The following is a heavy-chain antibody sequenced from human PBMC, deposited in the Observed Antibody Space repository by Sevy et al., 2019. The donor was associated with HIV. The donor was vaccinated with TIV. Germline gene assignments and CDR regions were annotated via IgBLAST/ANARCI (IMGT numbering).Heavy chain of an antibody. J-gene: IGHJ4*01. D-gene: IGHD6-19*01. CDR1: GGSISSSSYY. CDR3: SIVFLSGCYVFSFYY. V-gene: IGHV4-39*01. Sequence: SETLSLTCTVSGGSISSSSYYWGWIRQPPGKGLEWIGSIYYSGSTYYNPSLKSRVTISVDTSKNQFSLKLSSVTAAATPVYHCSIVFLSGCYVFSFYYWGHGTLVTVSS. CDR2: IYYSGST.